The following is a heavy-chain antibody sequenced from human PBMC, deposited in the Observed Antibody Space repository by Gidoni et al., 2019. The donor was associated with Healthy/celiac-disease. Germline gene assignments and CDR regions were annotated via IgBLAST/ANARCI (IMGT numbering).Heavy chain of an antibody. CDR2: IKSKTDGGTT. Sequence: EVQLVESGGGLVKPGGSLRLSCAASGFTFSNAWMSWVRQAPGKGLGWVGRIKSKTDGGTTDYAAPVKGRFTISRDDSKNTLYLQMNSLKTEDTAVYYCTTGFQDIVVVPAAMGWGQGTLVTVSS. D-gene: IGHD2-2*01. CDR3: TTGFQDIVVVPAAMG. J-gene: IGHJ4*02. V-gene: IGHV3-15*01. CDR1: GFTFSNAW.